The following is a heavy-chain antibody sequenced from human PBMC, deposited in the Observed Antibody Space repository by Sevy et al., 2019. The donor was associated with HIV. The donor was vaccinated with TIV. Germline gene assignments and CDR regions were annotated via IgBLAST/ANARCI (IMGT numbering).Heavy chain of an antibody. J-gene: IGHJ6*02. Sequence: ASVKVPCKASGYTFTSYGISWVRQAPGQGLEWMGWISAYNGNTNYAQKLQGRVTMTTDTSTSTAYMELRSLRSDDTAVYYCARDLSNTSSYYYYYGMDVWGQGTTVTVSS. CDR3: ARDLSNTSSYYYYYGMDV. CDR1: GYTFTSYG. D-gene: IGHD2-2*02. CDR2: ISAYNGNT. V-gene: IGHV1-18*01.